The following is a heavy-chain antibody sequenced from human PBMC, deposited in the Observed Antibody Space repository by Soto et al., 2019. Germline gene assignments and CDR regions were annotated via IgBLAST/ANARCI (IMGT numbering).Heavy chain of an antibody. V-gene: IGHV3-30*18. Sequence: GGSLRLSCAASGFTFSSYGMHWVRQAPGKGLEWVAAITDDGISTYYADSVKGRFTISRDNSKNTLYLQMNSLRAEDTAVYYCAKDQLGVVQHNNYGIDVWGQGTPVTVSS. CDR3: AKDQLGVVQHNNYGIDV. J-gene: IGHJ6*02. CDR2: ITDDGIST. CDR1: GFTFSSYG. D-gene: IGHD3-3*01.